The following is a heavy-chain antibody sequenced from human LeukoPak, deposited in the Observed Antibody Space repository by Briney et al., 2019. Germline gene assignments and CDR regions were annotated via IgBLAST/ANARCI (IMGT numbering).Heavy chain of an antibody. CDR3: ARVFYWPIWGESQGRDVIAVAGTGDY. D-gene: IGHD6-19*01. Sequence: SETLSLTCTVSGGSISSSSYYWGWIRQPPGKGLEWIGSIYYSGSTYYNPSLKSRVTISVDTSKNQFSLKLSSVTAADTAVYYCARVFYWPIWGESQGRDVIAVAGTGDYWGQGTLVTVSS. V-gene: IGHV4-39*07. CDR1: GGSISSSSYY. CDR2: IYYSGST. J-gene: IGHJ4*02.